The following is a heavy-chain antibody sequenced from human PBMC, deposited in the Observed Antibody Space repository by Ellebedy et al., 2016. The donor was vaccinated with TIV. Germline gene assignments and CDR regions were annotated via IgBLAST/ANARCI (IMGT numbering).Heavy chain of an antibody. J-gene: IGHJ5*02. CDR2: IYYSGST. V-gene: IGHV4-31*03. CDR3: ARGYNWFDP. Sequence: MPSETLSLTCTVSGGSISTGGYYWNWIRQHPGKGLEWIGYIYYSGSTYYNPSLKSRLTISVDTSKNQFSLKLTSVTAADTAVYYCARGYNWFDPWGQGTLVTVSS. CDR1: GGSISTGGYY.